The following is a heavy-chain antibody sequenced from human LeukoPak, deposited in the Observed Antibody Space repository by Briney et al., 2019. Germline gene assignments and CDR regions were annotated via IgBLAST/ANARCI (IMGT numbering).Heavy chain of an antibody. V-gene: IGHV3-23*01. J-gene: IGHJ4*02. CDR1: GFTFSSYA. CDR2: ISGSGGST. D-gene: IGHD2-15*01. Sequence: PGGSLRLSCAASGFTFSSYARSWVRQAPGKGLEWVSAISGSGGSTYYADSEKGRFTISRDNSKNTLYLQMNSLRAEDTAVYYCARQLGYCSDGSCYFDYWGQGTLVTVSS. CDR3: ARQLGYCSDGSCYFDY.